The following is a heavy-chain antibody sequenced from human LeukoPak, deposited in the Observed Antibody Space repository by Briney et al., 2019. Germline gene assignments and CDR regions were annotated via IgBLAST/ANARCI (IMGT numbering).Heavy chain of an antibody. D-gene: IGHD3-10*01. Sequence: PGGSLRLSCAASGFTFSSYEMNWVRQAPGKGLEWVSYISSSGSTIYYADSVKGRFTISRDNAKNSLYLQMNSLRAEDTAVYYCARGKLWRTRYYFDYWGQGTLVTVSS. J-gene: IGHJ4*02. CDR1: GFTFSSYE. V-gene: IGHV3-48*03. CDR3: ARGKLWRTRYYFDY. CDR2: ISSSGSTI.